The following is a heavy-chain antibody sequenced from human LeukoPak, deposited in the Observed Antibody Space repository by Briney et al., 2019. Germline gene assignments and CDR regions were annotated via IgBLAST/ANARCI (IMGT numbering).Heavy chain of an antibody. CDR3: ARDRDCGDGGCYPHFDY. Sequence: GGSLRLSCAASGFTFSSNWMSWVRQAPGKGLEWVANIRQDGGDKYYMDSVKGRFTISRDNAKNSLSLQMNSLRVEDTAVYYCARDRDCGDGGCYPHFDYWGQGVRVTVSS. V-gene: IGHV3-7*01. CDR1: GFTFSSNW. CDR2: IRQDGGDK. J-gene: IGHJ4*02. D-gene: IGHD2-15*01.